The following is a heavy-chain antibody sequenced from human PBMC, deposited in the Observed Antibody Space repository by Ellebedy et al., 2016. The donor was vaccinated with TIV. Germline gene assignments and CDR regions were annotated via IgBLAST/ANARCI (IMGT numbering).Heavy chain of an antibody. Sequence: AASVKVSCKASGGTFSSYGISWVRQAPGQGLEWMGWVSPYNGDTKYEQSLQDRVTVTTDMSTSTAYMELRSLRSDDTAVYYCARDHCTTTSCYILGPWGHGTLVTVSS. D-gene: IGHD2-2*02. CDR3: ARDHCTTTSCYILGP. CDR2: VSPYNGDT. CDR1: GGTFSSYG. V-gene: IGHV1-18*01. J-gene: IGHJ5*02.